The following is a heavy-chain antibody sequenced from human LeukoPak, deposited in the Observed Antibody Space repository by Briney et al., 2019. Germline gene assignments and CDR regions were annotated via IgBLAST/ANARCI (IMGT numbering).Heavy chain of an antibody. CDR3: ARDHYDFWSGYPNAYYYYYMDV. CDR1: GFTFSDYY. J-gene: IGHJ6*03. Sequence: GGSLRLSCAASGFTFSDYYMSWIRQAPGKGLEWVSYMSSSGSTIYYADSVKGRFTISRDNAKNSLYLQMNSLRAEDTAVYYCARDHYDFWSGYPNAYYYYYMDVWGKGTTVTVSS. CDR2: MSSSGSTI. V-gene: IGHV3-11*04. D-gene: IGHD3-3*01.